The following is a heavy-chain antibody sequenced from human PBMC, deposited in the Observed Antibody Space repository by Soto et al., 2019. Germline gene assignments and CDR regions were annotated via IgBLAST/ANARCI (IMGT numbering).Heavy chain of an antibody. D-gene: IGHD6-19*01. V-gene: IGHV3-33*01. CDR3: ARDIISTVAGTIDY. Sequence: PGGSLRLSCAASGFTFSSYGMHWVRQAPGKGLEWVAVIWYDGSNKYYADSVKGRFTISRDNSKNTLYLQMNSLRAEDTAVYYCARDIISTVAGTIDYWGQGTLVTVSS. CDR1: GFTFSSYG. CDR2: IWYDGSNK. J-gene: IGHJ4*02.